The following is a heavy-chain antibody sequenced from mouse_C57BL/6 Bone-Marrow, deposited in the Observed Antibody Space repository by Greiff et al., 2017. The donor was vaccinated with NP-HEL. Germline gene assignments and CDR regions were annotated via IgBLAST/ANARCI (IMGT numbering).Heavy chain of an antibody. CDR1: GYSFTGYF. CDR2: INPYNGDT. J-gene: IGHJ3*01. CDR3: ARGVSFFAY. Sequence: VQLQQSGPELVKPGDSVKISCKASGYSFTGYFMNWVMQSHGKSLEWIGRINPYNGDTFYNQKFKGKATLTVDKSSSTAHMELRSLTAEDSAVYYCARGVSFFAYWGQGTLLTVSA. V-gene: IGHV1-20*01.